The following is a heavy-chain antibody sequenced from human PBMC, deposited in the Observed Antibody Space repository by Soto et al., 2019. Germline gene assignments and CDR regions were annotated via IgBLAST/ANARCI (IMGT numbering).Heavy chain of an antibody. CDR1: GFTFSSYA. D-gene: IGHD3-3*01. CDR2: ISGSGGST. V-gene: IGHV3-23*01. J-gene: IGHJ4*02. CDR3: ARGCMAWLLSAYLDY. Sequence: GGSLRLSCAASGFTFSSYAMSWVRQAPGKGLEWVSAISGSGGSTYYADSVKGRFTISRDNSKNTLYLQMNSLRAEDTAVSYCARGCMAWLLSAYLDYWGQGTLVTVSS.